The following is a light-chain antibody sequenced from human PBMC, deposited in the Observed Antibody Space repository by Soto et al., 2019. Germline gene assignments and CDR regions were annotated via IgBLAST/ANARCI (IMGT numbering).Light chain of an antibody. CDR3: QPYDSTQGGNV. V-gene: IGLV1-40*01. Sequence: QSVLTQPPSVSEAPGQRVTISCTGSSSNIGAGYEAHWYQQVPGTAPKLLIYENNNRPSGVPDRFSGSKSGTSASLAITGLEAEDGVEFSSQPYDSTQGGNVFGTGTKVTAL. CDR2: ENN. CDR1: SSNIGAGYE. J-gene: IGLJ1*01.